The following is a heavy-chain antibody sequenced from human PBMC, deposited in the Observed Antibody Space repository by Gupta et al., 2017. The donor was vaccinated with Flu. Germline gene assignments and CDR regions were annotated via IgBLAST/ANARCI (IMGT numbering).Heavy chain of an antibody. J-gene: IGHJ4*02. CDR2: ISSSSSYT. CDR3: ARDYSRWLELRGFDY. V-gene: IGHV3-11*05. Sequence: QVQLVESGGGLVKPGGSLRLSCAASGFTFSDYYMSWIRQAPGKGLEWVPYISSSSSYTNYADSVKGRFTISRDNAKNSLYLQMNSLRAEDTAVYYCARDYSRWLELRGFDYWGQGTLVTVSS. D-gene: IGHD1-7*01. CDR1: GFTFSDYY.